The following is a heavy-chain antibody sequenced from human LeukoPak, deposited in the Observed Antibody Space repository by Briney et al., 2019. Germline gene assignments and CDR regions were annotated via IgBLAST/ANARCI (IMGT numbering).Heavy chain of an antibody. CDR2: ISSYNVNT. D-gene: IGHD2/OR15-2a*01. V-gene: IGHV1-18*01. Sequence: GASVTVSCKASGYTFTTYGISWVRQAPGQGLEWMGWISSYNVNTMYAQKLQGRVTMTTDTSASTAYMELRSLRSDDTALYYCARVRRDRDSVTYYEKYYFDFWGQGTLVTVSS. J-gene: IGHJ4*02. CDR3: ARVRRDRDSVTYYEKYYFDF. CDR1: GYTFTTYG.